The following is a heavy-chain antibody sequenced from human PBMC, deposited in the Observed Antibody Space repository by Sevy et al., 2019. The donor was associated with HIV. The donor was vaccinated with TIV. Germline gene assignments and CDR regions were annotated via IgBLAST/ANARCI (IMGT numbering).Heavy chain of an antibody. CDR3: AKDRSYGGNSFDF. Sequence: SLRLPCAASGFTFDDYAMHWVRPAPGKGLEWVSGICWNSGNIGYADSVKGRFTISRDNGKNTLYLQMNSLRAEDTALYYCAKDRSYGGNSFDFWGQGTLVTVSS. CDR1: GFTFDDYA. V-gene: IGHV3-9*01. J-gene: IGHJ4*02. CDR2: ICWNSGNI. D-gene: IGHD4-17*01.